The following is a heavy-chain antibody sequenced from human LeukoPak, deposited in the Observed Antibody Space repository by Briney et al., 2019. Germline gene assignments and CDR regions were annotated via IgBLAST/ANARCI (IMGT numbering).Heavy chain of an antibody. J-gene: IGHJ6*03. D-gene: IGHD2-15*01. CDR2: ISSSGSTI. CDR1: GFTSSSYE. Sequence: GGSLRLSCAASGFTSSSYEMNWVRQAPGKGLEWVSYISSSGSTIYYADSVKGRFTISRDNAKNSLYLQMNSLRAEDTAVYYCARIPLGYCSGGSCYIYYYYMDVWGKGTTVTVSS. V-gene: IGHV3-48*03. CDR3: ARIPLGYCSGGSCYIYYYYMDV.